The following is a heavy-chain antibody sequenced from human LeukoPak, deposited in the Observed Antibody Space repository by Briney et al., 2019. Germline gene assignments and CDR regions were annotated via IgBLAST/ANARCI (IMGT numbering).Heavy chain of an antibody. D-gene: IGHD2-15*01. J-gene: IGHJ4*02. CDR2: ISSSSSTI. CDR1: GFTFSSYS. V-gene: IGHV3-48*01. Sequence: PGGSLRLSCAASGFTFSSYSMNWVRQAPGKGLEWVSYISSSSSTIYYADSVKGRFTISRDNAKNSLYLQMNSLRAEDTAVYYCARERRGYCSGGSSYRLGYFDYWGQGTLVTVSP. CDR3: ARERRGYCSGGSSYRLGYFDY.